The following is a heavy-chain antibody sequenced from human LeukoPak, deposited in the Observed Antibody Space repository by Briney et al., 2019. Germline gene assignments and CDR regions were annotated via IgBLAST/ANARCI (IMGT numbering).Heavy chain of an antibody. D-gene: IGHD1-26*01. CDR1: GYTFTSYD. CDR2: MNPNSGNT. V-gene: IGHV1-8*01. J-gene: IGHJ6*03. Sequence: ASVKVSCKASGYTFTSYDINWVRQATGQGLEWMGWMNPNSGNTGYAQKFQGRVTMTRNTSISTAYMELSSLTSEDMAVYYCARGRATTYYYYYYMDVWGKGTTVTVSS. CDR3: ARGRATTYYYYYYMDV.